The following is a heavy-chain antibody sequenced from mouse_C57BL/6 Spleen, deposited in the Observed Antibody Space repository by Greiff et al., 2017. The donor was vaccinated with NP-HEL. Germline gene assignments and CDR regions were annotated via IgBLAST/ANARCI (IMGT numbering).Heavy chain of an antibody. CDR1: GYTFTDYY. D-gene: IGHD2-3*01. Sequence: EVQLQQSGPELVKPGASVKISCKASGYTFTDYYMNWVKQSHGKSLEWIGDINPNNGGTSYNQKFKGKATLTVDKSSSTAYMELRSLTSEDSAVYYCAKRGTMGFAYWGQGTLVTVSA. V-gene: IGHV1-26*01. CDR3: AKRGTMGFAY. CDR2: INPNNGGT. J-gene: IGHJ3*01.